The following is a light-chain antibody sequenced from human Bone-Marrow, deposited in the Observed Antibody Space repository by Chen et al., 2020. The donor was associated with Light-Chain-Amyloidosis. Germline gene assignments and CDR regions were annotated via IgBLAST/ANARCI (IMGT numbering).Light chain of an antibody. CDR3: QQYGTSPLT. V-gene: IGKV3-20*01. J-gene: IGKJ4*01. CDR2: GSS. CDR1: QTISSNY. Sequence: ELVLTQSPGTLSLSPGEGANLPCRASQTISSNYLTWYQQKFGQAPRLLIYGSSSRATGIPDRFTGSGSGTDFTLTINSLEPEDFAMYYCQQYGTSPLTFGGGTKVEIK.